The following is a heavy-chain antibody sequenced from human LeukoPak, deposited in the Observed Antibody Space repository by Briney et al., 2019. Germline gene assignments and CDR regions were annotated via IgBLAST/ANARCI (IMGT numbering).Heavy chain of an antibody. CDR2: IIPIFGTA. J-gene: IGHJ4*02. D-gene: IGHD3-10*01. V-gene: IGHV1-69*13. CDR3: ARVDYYGSGDSDY. Sequence: GASVKVSCKASGGTFSSYAISWVRQAPGQGLEWMGGIIPIFGTANYAQKFQGRVTITADESTSTAYMELSSLRSEDTAVYYCARVDYYGSGDSDYWGQGTLVTVSS. CDR1: GGTFSSYA.